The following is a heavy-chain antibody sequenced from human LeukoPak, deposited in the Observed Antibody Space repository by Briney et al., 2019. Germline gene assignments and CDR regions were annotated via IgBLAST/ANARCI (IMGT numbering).Heavy chain of an antibody. V-gene: IGHV1-2*02. CDR3: ARAGPLPRRVPAATRFGRGYYMDV. CDR2: INPNSGGT. Sequence: GASVKVSCKASGYTFTGYYMHWVRQAPGQGLEWMGWINPNSGGTDYAQKFQGRVTITRNTSISTAYMELSSLRSEDTAVYYCARAGPLPRRVPAATRFGRGYYMDVWGKGTTVTVSS. D-gene: IGHD2-2*01. CDR1: GYTFTGYY. J-gene: IGHJ6*03.